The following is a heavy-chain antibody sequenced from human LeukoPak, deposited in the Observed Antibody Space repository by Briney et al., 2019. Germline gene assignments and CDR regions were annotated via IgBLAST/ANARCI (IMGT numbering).Heavy chain of an antibody. CDR1: GGSFSVYY. D-gene: IGHD3-10*01. CDR2: FSHSGST. J-gene: IGHJ2*01. CDR3: ARGLYITMLRGPNYWYFDL. V-gene: IGHV4-34*01. Sequence: PSETLSLTCAVYGGSFSVYYWSWIRQPPGKGLEWIGEFSHSGSTNYNPSLKSRVTISADTSKKQFSLRLNSVTAADTAVYYCARGLYITMLRGPNYWYFDLWGRGTLVTVSS.